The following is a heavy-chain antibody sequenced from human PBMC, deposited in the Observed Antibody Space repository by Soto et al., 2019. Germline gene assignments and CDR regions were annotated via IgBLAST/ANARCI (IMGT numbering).Heavy chain of an antibody. CDR2: IKQDGSEK. CDR1: GFTFSSYW. J-gene: IGHJ4*02. D-gene: IGHD2-21*02. CDR3: ARLGGVVTAILLGFDY. Sequence: EVQLVESGGGLVQPGGSLRLSCAASGFTFSSYWMSWVRQAPGKGLEWVANIKQDGSEKYYVDSVKGRFTISRDNAKNSLYLQMNSLRAEDTAVYYCARLGGVVTAILLGFDYWGQGTLVTVSS. V-gene: IGHV3-7*01.